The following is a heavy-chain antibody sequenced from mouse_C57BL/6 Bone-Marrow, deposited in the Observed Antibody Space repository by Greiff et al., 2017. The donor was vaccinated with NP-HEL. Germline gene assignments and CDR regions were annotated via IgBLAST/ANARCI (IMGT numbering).Heavy chain of an antibody. CDR3: ARPPVTTVDAMDY. V-gene: IGHV5-6*01. J-gene: IGHJ4*01. D-gene: IGHD1-1*01. CDR2: ISSGGSYT. Sequence: EVQLQESGGDLVKPGGSLKLSCAASGFTFSSYGMSWVRQTPDKRLEWVATISSGGSYTYYPDSVKGRFTISRNNAKNTLYLQMSSLKSEDTAMYYCARPPVTTVDAMDYWGQGTSVTVSS. CDR1: GFTFSSYG.